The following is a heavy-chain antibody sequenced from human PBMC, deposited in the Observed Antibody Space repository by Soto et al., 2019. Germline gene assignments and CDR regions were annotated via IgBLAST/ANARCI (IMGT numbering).Heavy chain of an antibody. CDR2: IYYSGST. CDR3: ARDTDYDILTGYYSGGAFDI. CDR1: GGSISSSSYY. J-gene: IGHJ3*02. Sequence: SETLSLTCTVSGGSISSSSYYWGWIRQPPGKGLGWIGSIYYSGSTYYNPSLKSRVTISVDTSKNQFSLKLSSVTAADTAVYYCARDTDYDILTGYYSGGAFDIWGQGTMVTVSS. V-gene: IGHV4-39*07. D-gene: IGHD3-9*01.